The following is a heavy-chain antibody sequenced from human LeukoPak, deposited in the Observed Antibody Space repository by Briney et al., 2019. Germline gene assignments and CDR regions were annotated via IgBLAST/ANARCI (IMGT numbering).Heavy chain of an antibody. CDR3: ASLTNTTGYIPWYFDL. Sequence: SETLSLTCTVSGGSISSYHWSWIRQPPGKGLEWIGYIYYSGSTNYNPSLKSRVTISVDTSKNQFSLKLSSVTAADTAIYYCASLTNTTGYIPWYFDLWGRGTLVTVSS. D-gene: IGHD3-9*01. CDR1: GGSISSYH. J-gene: IGHJ2*01. V-gene: IGHV4-59*01. CDR2: IYYSGST.